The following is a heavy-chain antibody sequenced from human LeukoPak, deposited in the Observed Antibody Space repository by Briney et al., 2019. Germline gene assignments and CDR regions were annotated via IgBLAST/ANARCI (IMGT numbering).Heavy chain of an antibody. Sequence: GALRPSFAASGFNFNKYWMNWVRPGPGKGVGGVGHIKQDGSEKYYVDSVKGRFTISRDNAKNSLYLQMNSLRAEDTAVYYCARVRVASSYGMDVWGQGTTVTVSS. CDR3: ARVRVASSYGMDV. CDR2: IKQDGSEK. D-gene: IGHD2-21*01. J-gene: IGHJ6*02. CDR1: GFNFNKYW. V-gene: IGHV3-7*01.